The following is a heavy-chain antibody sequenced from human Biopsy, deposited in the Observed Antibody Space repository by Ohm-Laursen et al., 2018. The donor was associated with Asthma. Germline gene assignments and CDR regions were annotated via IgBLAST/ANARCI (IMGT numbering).Heavy chain of an antibody. Sequence: ASVKVSCKASGDTFSSCGVNWVRQAPGQGLEWMGEIIPIYRTTNYAQKFQGRVTITADESTSTAYMELSSLGADDTAVYYCARGGYYGDRRYHDGMDVWGQGTTVTVSS. J-gene: IGHJ6*02. CDR1: GDTFSSCG. CDR2: IIPIYRTT. D-gene: IGHD4-17*01. CDR3: ARGGYYGDRRYHDGMDV. V-gene: IGHV1-69*13.